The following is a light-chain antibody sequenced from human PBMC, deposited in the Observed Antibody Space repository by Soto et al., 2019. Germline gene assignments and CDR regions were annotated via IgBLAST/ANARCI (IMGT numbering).Light chain of an antibody. J-gene: IGKJ1*01. V-gene: IGKV3-15*01. CDR3: QQYNNWPPRVAWT. Sequence: EIVMTQSPATLSVSPGERATLSCRASQSVSSNLAWYQQKPGQAPRLLIYGASTRATGIPARFSGSGSGTEFTLTISSLQSEDFAVYYCQQYNNWPPRVAWTFGQGTKVDIK. CDR2: GAS. CDR1: QSVSSN.